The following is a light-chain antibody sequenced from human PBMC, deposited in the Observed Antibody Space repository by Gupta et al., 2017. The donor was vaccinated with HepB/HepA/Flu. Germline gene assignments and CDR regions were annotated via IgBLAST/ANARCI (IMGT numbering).Light chain of an antibody. J-gene: IGKJ2*01. CDR1: QSLLHSNGYNY. Sequence: DIVMTQSPLSLPVTPGEPASISCRSSQSLLHSNGYNYLDWYLQKPGQSPQLLIYLGSNRASGVPDRFSGSGSGTDFTLNISRVEAEDVGVYYCRQALQTPETFGQGTKLEIK. CDR3: RQALQTPET. V-gene: IGKV2-28*01. CDR2: LGS.